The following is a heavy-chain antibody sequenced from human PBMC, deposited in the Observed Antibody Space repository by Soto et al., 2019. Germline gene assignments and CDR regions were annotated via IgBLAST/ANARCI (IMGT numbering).Heavy chain of an antibody. CDR3: ARFRGWSNYYPFYCDY. CDR2: IYYSGST. J-gene: IGHJ4*02. V-gene: IGHV4-39*02. D-gene: IGHD3-3*01. CDR1: GGSTSSGSYY. Sequence: QLQLQESGPGLVKPSETLSLTCTVSGGSTSSGSYYWGWIRQPPGKGLEWIGSIYYSGSTYYNPSLKSRVTISVDTSKTHFSLKLSSVTAADTAVYYCARFRGWSNYYPFYCDYWGQGTLVTVSS.